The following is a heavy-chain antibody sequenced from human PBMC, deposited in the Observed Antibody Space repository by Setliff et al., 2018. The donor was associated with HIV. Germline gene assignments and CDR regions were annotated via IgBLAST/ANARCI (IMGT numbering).Heavy chain of an antibody. V-gene: IGHV4-38-2*02. J-gene: IGHJ5*02. CDR3: ARIGSGWSVGWFDT. CDR2: IDASANT. CDR1: GSSISSNYY. Sequence: PSETLSLTCTVSGSSISSNYYWAWIRQAPGKGLEWIGCIDASANTYYIPSLKSRATISTDTSKNQLSLKLRSVTAADTAVYYCARIGSGWSVGWFDTWGQGTLVTVSS. D-gene: IGHD6-13*01.